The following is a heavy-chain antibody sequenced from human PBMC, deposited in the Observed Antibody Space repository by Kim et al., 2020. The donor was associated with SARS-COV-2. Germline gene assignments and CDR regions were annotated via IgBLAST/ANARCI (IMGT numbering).Heavy chain of an antibody. J-gene: IGHJ4*01. D-gene: IGHD3-9*01. CDR3: AKARRRYCDWSQPDTYYFDY. CDR1: GFTFSSYG. Sequence: GGSLRLSCAASGFTFSSYGMHWVRQAPGKGLEWVAVISYDGSNKYYADSVKGRFTISRDNSKNTLYLQMNSLRAEDTAVYYCAKARRRYCDWSQPDTYYFDYWGQGTPVTVSS. V-gene: IGHV3-30*18. CDR2: ISYDGSNK.